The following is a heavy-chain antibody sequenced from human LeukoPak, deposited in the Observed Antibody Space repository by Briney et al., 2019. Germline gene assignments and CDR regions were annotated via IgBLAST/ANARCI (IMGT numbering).Heavy chain of an antibody. CDR3: AKEEWYSFDN. CDR2: ISGSGGST. D-gene: IGHD1-1*01. J-gene: IGHJ4*02. CDR1: GFTFSSYA. Sequence: GGSLRLSCAASGFTFSSYAMSWVRQAPGKGLEWVSGISGSGGSTYYVDSVKGRFTISRDNSKNTLYLQMNNLRAEDTAMYYCAKEEWYSFDNWGQGYLVTVSS. V-gene: IGHV3-23*01.